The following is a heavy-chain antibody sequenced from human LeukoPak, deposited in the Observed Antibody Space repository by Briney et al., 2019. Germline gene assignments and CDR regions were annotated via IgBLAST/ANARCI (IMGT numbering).Heavy chain of an antibody. Sequence: GGTLRLSCVASGFTFSRHGMNWVRQAPGKGLEWVSGISPSGDIKYYVDSVKGRFTVSRDNSKNTLYLQINSLRDEDTAVYYCAKDRSAAGGDDAFDIWGQGTMVTVSS. J-gene: IGHJ3*02. V-gene: IGHV3-23*01. CDR3: AKDRSAAGGDDAFDI. CDR1: GFTFSRHG. D-gene: IGHD4-17*01. CDR2: ISPSGDIK.